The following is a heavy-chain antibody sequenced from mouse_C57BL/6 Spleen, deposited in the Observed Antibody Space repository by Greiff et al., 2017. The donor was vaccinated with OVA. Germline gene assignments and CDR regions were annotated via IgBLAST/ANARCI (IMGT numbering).Heavy chain of an antibody. J-gene: IGHJ3*01. V-gene: IGHV1-18*01. CDR1: GYTFTDYN. Sequence: EVQLQQSGPELVKPGASVKIPCKASGYTFTDYNMDWVKQSHGKSLEWIGDINPNNGGTIYNQKFKGKATLTVDKSSSTAYMELRSLTSEDTAVYYGARSSNYAPGFAYWGQGTLVTVSA. CDR3: ARSSNYAPGFAY. D-gene: IGHD2-5*01. CDR2: INPNNGGT.